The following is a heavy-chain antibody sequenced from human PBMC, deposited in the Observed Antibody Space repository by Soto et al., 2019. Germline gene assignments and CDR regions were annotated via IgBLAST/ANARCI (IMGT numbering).Heavy chain of an antibody. D-gene: IGHD2-2*01. CDR2: IKSKTDGGTT. CDR3: TTGGRDIVVVPAAEYYYYYYMDV. V-gene: IGHV3-15*01. Sequence: GGSLRLSCAASGFTFSNAWMSWVRQAPGKGLEWVGRIKSKTDGGTTDYAAPVKGRFTISRDDSKNTLYRQMNSLKTEDTAVYYCTTGGRDIVVVPAAEYYYYYYMDVWGKGTTVTVSS. CDR1: GFTFSNAW. J-gene: IGHJ6*03.